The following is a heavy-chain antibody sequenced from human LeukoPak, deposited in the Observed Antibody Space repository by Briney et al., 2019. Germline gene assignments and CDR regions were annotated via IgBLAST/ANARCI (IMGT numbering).Heavy chain of an antibody. CDR1: GGSFRDYY. Sequence: SETLSLTCAVYGGSFRDYYWSWIRQSPGKGLEWIGEIDYSGRTNYNPSFKSRVTISVDTSKNQFSLSLRSVTAADTAVLYCARRGIGSTSSYNGDFDHWGQGTLVTVSP. J-gene: IGHJ4*02. CDR2: IDYSGRT. D-gene: IGHD3-10*01. V-gene: IGHV4-34*01. CDR3: ARRGIGSTSSYNGDFDH.